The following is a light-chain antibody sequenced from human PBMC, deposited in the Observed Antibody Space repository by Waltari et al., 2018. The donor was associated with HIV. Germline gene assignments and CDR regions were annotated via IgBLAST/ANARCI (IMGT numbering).Light chain of an antibody. CDR3: AAWDDSLNGPEV. CDR2: DNN. V-gene: IGLV1-44*01. J-gene: IGLJ2*01. CDR1: SSNIGSNS. Sequence: QSILTQPPSASGTPGQRVTISCSGSSSNIGSNSVNWYQQLPGTAPKHLIYDNNQRRSGVPNRCSGSKSGTSASLAISGLQSEDEADYYCAAWDDSLNGPEVFGGGTKLTVL.